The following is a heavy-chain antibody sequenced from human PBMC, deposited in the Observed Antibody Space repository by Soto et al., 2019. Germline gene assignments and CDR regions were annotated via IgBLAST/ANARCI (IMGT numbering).Heavy chain of an antibody. CDR2: ISSSSSYI. D-gene: IGHD2-2*01. J-gene: IGHJ6*03. V-gene: IGHV3-21*01. Sequence: PGGSLRLSCAASGFTFSSYSMNWVRQAPGKGLEWVSSISSSSSYIYYADSVKGRFTISRDNANNSLYLQMNSLRAEDTAVYYCARGVVVPAAMKIPQEDYMDVWGKGTTVTVSS. CDR1: GFTFSSYS. CDR3: ARGVVVPAAMKIPQEDYMDV.